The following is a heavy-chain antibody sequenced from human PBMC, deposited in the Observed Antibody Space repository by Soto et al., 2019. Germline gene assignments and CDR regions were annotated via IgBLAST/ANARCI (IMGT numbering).Heavy chain of an antibody. CDR1: GGTFSSYT. V-gene: IGHV1-69*02. CDR2: IIPILGIA. CDR3: ARAYYYGSGTYYYYMDV. J-gene: IGHJ6*03. D-gene: IGHD3-10*01. Sequence: SVKVSCKASGGTFSSYTISWVRQAPGQGLEWMGRIIPILGIANYAQKFQGRVTITADKSTSTAYMELSSLRSEDTAVYYCARAYYYGSGTYYYYMDVWGKGTTVTVSS.